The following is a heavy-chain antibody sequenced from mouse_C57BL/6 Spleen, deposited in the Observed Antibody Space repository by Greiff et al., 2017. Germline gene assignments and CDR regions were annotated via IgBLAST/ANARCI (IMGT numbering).Heavy chain of an antibody. CDR3: AREDGYYDYYAMDY. V-gene: IGHV1-12*01. J-gene: IGHJ4*01. CDR2: IYPGNGDT. Sequence: QVQLQQSGAELVRPGASVKMSCKASGYTFTSYYMHWVKQTPRQGLEWIGAIYPGNGDTSYNQKFKGKATLTVDKSSSTAYMQLSSLTSEDSAVYFCAREDGYYDYYAMDYWGQGTSVTVSS. CDR1: GYTFTSYY. D-gene: IGHD2-3*01.